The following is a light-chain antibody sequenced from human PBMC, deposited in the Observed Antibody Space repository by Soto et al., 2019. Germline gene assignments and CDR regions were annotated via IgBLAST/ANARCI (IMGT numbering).Light chain of an antibody. CDR1: QVIGTW. V-gene: IGKV1-12*01. CDR2: AAS. CDR3: QQAFSFPLT. Sequence: DIQMTQSPSSVSASVGDRVTITCRASQVIGTWLAWFQQRPGKAPKLLISAASSLRSGVPTRFSGSGSGTDFSLTISSLQPEDFATYYCQQAFSFPLTFGGGTKVDIE. J-gene: IGKJ4*01.